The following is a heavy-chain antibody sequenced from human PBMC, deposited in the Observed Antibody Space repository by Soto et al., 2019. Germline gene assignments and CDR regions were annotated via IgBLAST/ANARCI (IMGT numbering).Heavy chain of an antibody. CDR1: GGSISSYY. V-gene: IGHV4-59*08. CDR3: ARHKMGDYYDSSGTGENYYYGMDV. D-gene: IGHD3-22*01. J-gene: IGHJ6*02. CDR2: IYYSGST. Sequence: PSETLSLTCTVSGGSISSYYWSWIRQPPGKGLEWIGYIYYSGSTNYNPSLKSRVTISVDTSKNQFSLKLSSVTAADTAVYYCARHKMGDYYDSSGTGENYYYGMDVWGQGTTVTVSS.